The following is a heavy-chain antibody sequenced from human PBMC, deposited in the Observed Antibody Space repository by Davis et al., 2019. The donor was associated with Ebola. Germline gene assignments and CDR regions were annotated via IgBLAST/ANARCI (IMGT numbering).Heavy chain of an antibody. CDR3: AKDFLSLLWYYGIDV. V-gene: IGHV3-43*02. J-gene: IGHJ6*02. Sequence: GESLKISCAASGFTFDDYAMHWVRQAPGKGLEWVSLISGDGGSTYYADSVKGRFTISRDNSKNSLYLQMNSLRTEDTALYYCAKDFLSLLWYYGIDVWGQGTTVTVSS. CDR1: GFTFDDYA. D-gene: IGHD3-3*01. CDR2: ISGDGGST.